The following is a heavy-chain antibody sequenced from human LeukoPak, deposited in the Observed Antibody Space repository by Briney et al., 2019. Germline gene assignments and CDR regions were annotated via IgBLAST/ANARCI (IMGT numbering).Heavy chain of an antibody. J-gene: IGHJ6*02. CDR3: AATLTVTAGSAYFGMDV. CDR1: GFTFCTSA. D-gene: IGHD4-17*01. CDR2: IVVGSVNT. Sequence: GTSVKVSCKASGFTFCTSAVQWVRQARGQRLEWIGWIVVGSVNTNYAQKFQERVTITRDMSTSTAYMELSSLRSEDTAVYYCAATLTVTAGSAYFGMDVWGQGTTVTVSS. V-gene: IGHV1-58*01.